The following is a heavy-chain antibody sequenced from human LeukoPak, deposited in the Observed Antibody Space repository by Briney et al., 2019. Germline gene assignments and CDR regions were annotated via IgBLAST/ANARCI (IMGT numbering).Heavy chain of an antibody. D-gene: IGHD2-21*02. J-gene: IGHJ5*02. Sequence: SQTLSLTCTVSGGSISSGGYYWSWIRQPPGKGLEWIGYIYHSGSTYYNPSLKSRVTISVDRCKNQFSLKLSSVTAADTAVYYCARSGGDFNWFDPWGQGTLVTVSS. CDR2: IYHSGST. V-gene: IGHV4-30-2*01. CDR3: ARSGGDFNWFDP. CDR1: GGSISSGGYY.